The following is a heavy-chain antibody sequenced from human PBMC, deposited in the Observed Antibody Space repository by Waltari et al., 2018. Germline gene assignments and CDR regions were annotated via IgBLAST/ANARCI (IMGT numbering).Heavy chain of an antibody. CDR3: TSTAAGTYAFDI. D-gene: IGHD6-13*01. J-gene: IGHJ3*02. V-gene: IGHV3-73*01. CDR2: IRSKANSYAT. CDR1: GFTFSGSA. Sequence: ALVQPGGSLKLSCAASGFTFSGSAMHWVRPASGKGLGWVGRIRSKANSYATAYAASVKGRLTISRDASKNTAYLQMNSLKTEDTAVYYCTSTAAGTYAFDIWGQGTMVTVSS.